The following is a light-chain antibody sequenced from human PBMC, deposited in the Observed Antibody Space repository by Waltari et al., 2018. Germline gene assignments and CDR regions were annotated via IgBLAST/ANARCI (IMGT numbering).Light chain of an antibody. CDR3: QQYGSSILYT. CDR1: QRLTKFY. CDR2: GAS. V-gene: IGKV3-20*01. Sequence: VLTQSPGTLSLSPGETATLSCRVSQRLTKFYLAWYQQKPGQAPRLLIYGASSRAAGIPERFSGSGSGTDFTLTISRLEPEDCAMYYCQQYGSSILYTFGQGTKLEIK. J-gene: IGKJ2*01.